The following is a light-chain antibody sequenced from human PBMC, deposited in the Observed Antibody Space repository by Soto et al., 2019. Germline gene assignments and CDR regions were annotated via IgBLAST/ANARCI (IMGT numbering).Light chain of an antibody. CDR3: QAWDGGTVV. CDR2: QDT. Sequence: SYELTQPPSMSVSPGQTATIACSGDKLGDKYVCWYQQKSGESPILVIYQDTKRPSEIPERFSGSNSGSTATLTISGTQSIDEADYYCQAWDGGTVVFGGGTQLTVL. V-gene: IGLV3-1*01. CDR1: KLGDKY. J-gene: IGLJ2*01.